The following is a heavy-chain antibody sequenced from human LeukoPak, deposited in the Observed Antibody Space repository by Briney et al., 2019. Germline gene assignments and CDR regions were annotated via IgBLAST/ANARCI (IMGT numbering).Heavy chain of an antibody. CDR1: GFTFSSYA. V-gene: IGHV3-23*01. D-gene: IGHD6-6*01. CDR2: ISGSGGST. CDR3: ARVVNDAFDM. J-gene: IGHJ3*02. Sequence: PGGSLRLSCAASGFTFSSYAMSWVRQAPGKGLEWVSAISGSGGSTYYADSVKGRFTISRDNAKNTLYLQMNSLRAEDTAVYYCARVVNDAFDMWGRGTMVTVSS.